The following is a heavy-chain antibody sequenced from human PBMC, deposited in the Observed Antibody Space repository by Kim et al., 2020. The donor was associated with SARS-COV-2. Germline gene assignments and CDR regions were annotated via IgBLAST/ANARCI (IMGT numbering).Heavy chain of an antibody. CDR3: AKGLLIVVESYYFDY. Sequence: GGSLRLSCAASGFTFSSYAMSWVRQAPGKGLEWVSAISGSGGSTYYADSVKGRFTISRDNSKNTLYLQMNSLRAEDTAVYYCAKGLLIVVESYYFDYWGQGTLVTVSS. V-gene: IGHV3-23*01. CDR2: ISGSGGST. CDR1: GFTFSSYA. D-gene: IGHD3-22*01. J-gene: IGHJ4*02.